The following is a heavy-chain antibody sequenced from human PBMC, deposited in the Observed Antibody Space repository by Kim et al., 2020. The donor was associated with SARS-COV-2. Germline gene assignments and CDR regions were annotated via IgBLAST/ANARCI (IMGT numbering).Heavy chain of an antibody. D-gene: IGHD4-17*01. CDR3: AKEEATVTTGY. Sequence: TDNASTVQRRFTIPRDNSKNTLYLQMNSLRAEDTAVYYCAKEEATVTTGYWGQGTLVTVSS. V-gene: IGHV3-23*01. CDR2: T. J-gene: IGHJ4*02.